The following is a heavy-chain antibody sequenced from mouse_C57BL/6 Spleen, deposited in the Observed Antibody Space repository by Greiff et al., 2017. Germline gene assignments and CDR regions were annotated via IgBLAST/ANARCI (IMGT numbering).Heavy chain of an antibody. Sequence: ESGPGLVKPSQSLSLTCSVTGYSITSGYYWNWIRQFPGNKLEWMGYISYDGSNNYNPSLKNRISITRDTSKNQFFLKLNSVTTEDTATYYCARDLDYDDYAMDYWGQGTSVTVSS. D-gene: IGHD2-4*01. J-gene: IGHJ4*01. V-gene: IGHV3-6*01. CDR1: GYSITSGYY. CDR2: ISYDGSN. CDR3: ARDLDYDDYAMDY.